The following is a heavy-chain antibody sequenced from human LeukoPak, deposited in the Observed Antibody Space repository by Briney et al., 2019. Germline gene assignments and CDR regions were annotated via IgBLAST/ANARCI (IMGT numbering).Heavy chain of an antibody. CDR2: ISPDDSDT. V-gene: IGHV5-51*01. Sequence: GESLKISCKGSEYSFATYWIAWVRQMPGKGLEWMGIISPDDSDTRYSPSSQGQVTISADKSISTAYLQWSSLKASDTAMYFCARRHSGGGVYLVDAWGQGTLVTVSS. CDR1: EYSFATYW. J-gene: IGHJ5*02. D-gene: IGHD2-21*01. CDR3: ARRHSGGGVYLVDA.